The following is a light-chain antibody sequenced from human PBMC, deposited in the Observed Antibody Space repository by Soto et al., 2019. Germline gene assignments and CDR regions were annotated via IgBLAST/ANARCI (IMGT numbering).Light chain of an antibody. CDR1: QSLRRQ. J-gene: IGKJ1*01. V-gene: IGKV1-5*03. Sequence: DIQMTQSPSTLSASVGDRVSITCRASQSLRRQLAWYQQQPGKAPNLLIYQASNLETGVTSRFTGSGCGTEFTLTISSLQPDGFGTYYCLQYQRYWTFGQGTKVEVK. CDR3: LQYQRYWT. CDR2: QAS.